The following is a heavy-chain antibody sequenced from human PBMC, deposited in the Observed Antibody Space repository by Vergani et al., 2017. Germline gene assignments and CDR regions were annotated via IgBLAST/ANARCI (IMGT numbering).Heavy chain of an antibody. J-gene: IGHJ4*02. CDR2: LSGSVGST. D-gene: IGHD6-19*01. Sequence: EVQLLESGGGLVQPGGSLRLSCAASGFTFSSYAMSWVRQAPGKGLDWVSALSGSVGSTYYADSVKGRFTISRNNSKNTLYLQMNSLRAEDTAVYYCAKWVVSTWLVPREFDYWGQGTLVTVSS. V-gene: IGHV3-23*01. CDR1: GFTFSSYA. CDR3: AKWVVSTWLVPREFDY.